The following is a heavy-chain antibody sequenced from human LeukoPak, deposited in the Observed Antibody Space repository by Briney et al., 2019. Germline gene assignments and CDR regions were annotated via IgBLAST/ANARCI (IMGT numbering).Heavy chain of an antibody. V-gene: IGHV3-23*01. CDR1: GFTFSDYY. Sequence: TGGSPRLSCAASGFTFSDYYMSWVRQAPGKGLEWVSAISGSGGSTYYADSVKGRFTISRDNSKNTLYLQMNSLRAEDTAVYYCAKGRVGLYGDPSGYWGQGTLVTVSS. CDR2: ISGSGGST. J-gene: IGHJ4*02. CDR3: AKGRVGLYGDPSGY. D-gene: IGHD4-17*01.